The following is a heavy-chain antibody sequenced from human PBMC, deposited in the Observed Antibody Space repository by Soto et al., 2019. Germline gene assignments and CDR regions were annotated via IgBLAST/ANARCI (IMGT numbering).Heavy chain of an antibody. CDR3: ARGVTKDGYKYDRPPPDY. D-gene: IGHD4-17*01. J-gene: IGHJ4*01. CDR1: GYTFSSYY. Sequence: ASVKVSCKTSGYTFSSYYMHWVRQAPGQGLEWMGIINPSGDRANYAQKFQGRVTMTRDTSTTTGYMELSSLRFEDTAVYYCARGVTKDGYKYDRPPPDYWG. CDR2: INPSGDRA. V-gene: IGHV1-46*01.